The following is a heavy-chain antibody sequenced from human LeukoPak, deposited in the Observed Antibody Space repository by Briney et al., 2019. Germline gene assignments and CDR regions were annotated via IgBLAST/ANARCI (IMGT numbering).Heavy chain of an antibody. Sequence: PGGSLRLSCAASGFTFSSYAMHWVRQAPGKGLEWVAVISYDGSNKYYADSVKGRFTISRDNSKNTLYLQMNSLRAEDTAVYYYARVGPTKLNAFDIWGQGTMVTVSS. V-gene: IGHV3-30-3*01. J-gene: IGHJ3*02. CDR1: GFTFSSYA. CDR2: ISYDGSNK. CDR3: ARVGPTKLNAFDI. D-gene: IGHD1-1*01.